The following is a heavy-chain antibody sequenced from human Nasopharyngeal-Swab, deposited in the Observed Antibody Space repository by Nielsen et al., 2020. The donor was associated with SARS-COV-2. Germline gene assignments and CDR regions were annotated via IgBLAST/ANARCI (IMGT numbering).Heavy chain of an antibody. Sequence: GGSMRLSCKGSGYSFTSYWISWVRQMPGKGREWMGRIDPSDSYTNYSPSFQGHVTISADKSISTAYLQWSSLKASDTAMYYCAASRGPGSYYYGSGDQSMDVWGQGTTVTVSS. CDR2: IDPSDSYT. CDR1: GYSFTSYW. CDR3: AASRGPGSYYYGSGDQSMDV. J-gene: IGHJ6*02. V-gene: IGHV5-10-1*01. D-gene: IGHD3-10*01.